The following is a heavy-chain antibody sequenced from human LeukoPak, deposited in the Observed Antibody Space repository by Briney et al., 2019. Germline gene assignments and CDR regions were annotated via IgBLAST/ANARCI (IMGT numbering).Heavy chain of an antibody. D-gene: IGHD3-10*01. Sequence: RASVKVSCKASGGTFSSYAISWVRQAPGQGLEWMGRIIPILGIANYAQKFQGRVTITADKSTSTAYMELSSLRSEDTAVYYCARAGSSSGSNTTGRVLGMDVWGQGTTVTVSS. CDR2: IIPILGIA. J-gene: IGHJ6*02. CDR3: ARAGSSSGSNTTGRVLGMDV. CDR1: GGTFSSYA. V-gene: IGHV1-69*04.